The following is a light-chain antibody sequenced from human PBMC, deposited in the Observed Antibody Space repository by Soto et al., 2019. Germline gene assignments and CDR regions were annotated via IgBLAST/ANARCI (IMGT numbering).Light chain of an antibody. J-gene: IGLJ1*01. CDR2: EVN. V-gene: IGLV2-14*01. CDR1: STDVGGYNY. CDR3: GSYTSTDTPFV. Sequence: QSALAQPSSVSGSPGQSITISCTGTSTDVGGYNYVSWYQHHPGKGPKLIIYEVNNRPSGVSDRFSGSKSGNKASLTISNLEAEGESDYYCGSYTSTDTPFVFGTGTKVTVL.